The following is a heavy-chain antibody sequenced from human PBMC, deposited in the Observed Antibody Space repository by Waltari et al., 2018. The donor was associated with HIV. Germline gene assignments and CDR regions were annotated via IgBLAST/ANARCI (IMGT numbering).Heavy chain of an antibody. CDR3: ARDRVAVAGIIVEAFDI. CDR2: INAGNGNT. V-gene: IGHV1-3*01. CDR1: GYTFTSYA. D-gene: IGHD6-19*01. Sequence: QVQLVQSGAEVKKPGASVKVSCKASGYTFTSYAMHWVRQAPEQRLEWMGWINAGNGNTKYSQKFQGRVTITRDTSASTAYMELSSLRSEDTAVYYCARDRVAVAGIIVEAFDIWGQGTMVTVSS. J-gene: IGHJ3*02.